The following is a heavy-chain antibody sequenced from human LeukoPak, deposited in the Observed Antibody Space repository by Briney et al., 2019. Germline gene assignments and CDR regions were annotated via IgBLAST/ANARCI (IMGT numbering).Heavy chain of an antibody. CDR2: IYYSGST. D-gene: IGHD6-19*01. Sequence: PSETLSLTCTVSGGSMSPYHWGWIRQPPGKGLEWTGYIYYSGSTNYNPSLNSRATISVDTTKNQCSLRLSSVAAADTAIYYCARAVSGRFDYWGQGTLVTVSS. J-gene: IGHJ4*02. CDR3: ARAVSGRFDY. CDR1: GGSMSPYH. V-gene: IGHV4-59*08.